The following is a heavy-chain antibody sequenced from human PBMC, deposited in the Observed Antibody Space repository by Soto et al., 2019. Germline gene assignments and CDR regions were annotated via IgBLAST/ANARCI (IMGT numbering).Heavy chain of an antibody. Sequence: QVQLMQSGAEVKKPGSSVKVSCKASGGSFPSDTISWVRQAPGQGLEWLGGIVPVFGTPNHAPKFQGRVTISADGSTNTAYMELTSLRPEDTAVYYCTRPSSGYYPYAFDIWGQGTLVTVSS. CDR3: TRPSSGYYPYAFDI. J-gene: IGHJ3*02. CDR1: GGSFPSDT. V-gene: IGHV1-69*01. D-gene: IGHD3-22*01. CDR2: IVPVFGTP.